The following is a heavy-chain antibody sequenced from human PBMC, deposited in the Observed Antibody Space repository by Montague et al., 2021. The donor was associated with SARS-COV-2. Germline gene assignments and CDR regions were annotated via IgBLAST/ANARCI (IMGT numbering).Heavy chain of an antibody. J-gene: IGHJ4*02. CDR2: ISSSGSTI. CDR1: GFTFSSYE. V-gene: IGHV3-48*03. Sequence: SRRLSFSASGFTFSSYEMNWVRQAPGKGLEWVSYISSSGSTIYYADSVKGRFTISRDNAKNSLYLQMNSLRAEDTAVYYCARAVPYVFRPLKYFDYWGQGTLVTVSS. D-gene: IGHD3-16*01. CDR3: ARAVPYVFRPLKYFDY.